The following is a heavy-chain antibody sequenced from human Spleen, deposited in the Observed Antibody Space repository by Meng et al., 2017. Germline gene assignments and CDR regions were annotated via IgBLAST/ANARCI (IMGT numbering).Heavy chain of an antibody. CDR2: IGHSGFT. CDR1: GGSISTSGYY. D-gene: IGHD6-19*01. Sequence: QPQLQESGPGLVRPSEALSLTFIVSGGSISTSGYYWGWIRQPPGKGLEWIGSIGHSGFTYYTPSLKSRVTVSIDTSRNQFSLWLTSVTAADTAVYYCVRSSAWVRTGFDPWGQGTLVTVSS. CDR3: VRSSAWVRTGFDP. V-gene: IGHV4-39*01. J-gene: IGHJ5*02.